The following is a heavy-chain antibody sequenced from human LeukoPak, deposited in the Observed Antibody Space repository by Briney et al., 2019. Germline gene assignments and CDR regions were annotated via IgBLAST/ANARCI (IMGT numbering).Heavy chain of an antibody. V-gene: IGHV4-39*07. J-gene: IGHJ6*03. CDR3: ARERLSYYYTDV. CDR1: GGSVGSSTYY. Sequence: SETLSLTCTVSGGSVGSSTYYWVWIRQPPGKGLEWIGSIYYNGDTYYSPSLQSRVSISVATSKNQFSLKLSSVTAADTAVYYCARERLSYYYTDVWGKGTTVTVSS. D-gene: IGHD1-1*01. CDR2: IYYNGDT.